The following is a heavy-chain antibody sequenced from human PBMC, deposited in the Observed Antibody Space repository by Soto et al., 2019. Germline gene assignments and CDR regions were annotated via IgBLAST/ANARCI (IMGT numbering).Heavy chain of an antibody. V-gene: IGHV3-43D*04. CDR1: GFTFDDYA. CDR3: AKDFLNYGDYSDYYYYYGMDV. CDR2: ISWDGGST. D-gene: IGHD4-17*01. Sequence: GESLKISCAASGFTFDDYAMHWVRQAPGKGLEWVSLISWDGGSTYYADSVKGRFTISRDNSKNSLYLQMNSLRAEDTALYYCAKDFLNYGDYSDYYYYYGMDVWGQGTTVTVSS. J-gene: IGHJ6*02.